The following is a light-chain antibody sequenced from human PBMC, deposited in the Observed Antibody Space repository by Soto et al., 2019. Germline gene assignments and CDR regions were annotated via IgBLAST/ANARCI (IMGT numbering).Light chain of an antibody. Sequence: EIVITQSPASLSVSPGESATLSCRASQSISSHLVWYQQKPGQAPRLVIYAASIRATGIPARFSGSGSGTEFTLTISSLQSEDFAVYYCQQYNDWPPWTFGQGTKVDIK. CDR3: QQYNDWPPWT. J-gene: IGKJ1*01. CDR2: AAS. CDR1: QSISSH. V-gene: IGKV3D-15*01.